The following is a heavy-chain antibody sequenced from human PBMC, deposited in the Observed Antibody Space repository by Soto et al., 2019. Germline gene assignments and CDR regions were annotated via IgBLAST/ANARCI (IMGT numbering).Heavy chain of an antibody. Sequence: QVQLVESGGGVVQPGRSLRLSCAASGFTFSSYGMHWVRQAPGKGLEWVAVIWYEGSNKYYADSVKGRFTISRDNSKNTLYLQMNSLRAEDTAVYYCARDGRSFLEWLEASYVDYWGQGTLVTVSA. CDR1: GFTFSSYG. CDR2: IWYEGSNK. D-gene: IGHD3-3*02. J-gene: IGHJ4*02. CDR3: ARDGRSFLEWLEASYVDY. V-gene: IGHV3-33*01.